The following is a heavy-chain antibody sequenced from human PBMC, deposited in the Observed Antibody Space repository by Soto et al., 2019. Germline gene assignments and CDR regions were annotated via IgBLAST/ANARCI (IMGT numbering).Heavy chain of an antibody. CDR1: GFTVSSNY. V-gene: IGHV3-66*01. Sequence: PGGSLRLSCAASGFTVSSNYMSWVRQAPGKGLEWVSVIYSGGSTYYADSVKGRFIISRDDSKNTLYLQMNSLRAEDTALYYCAKESYNRRTDFDYWGQGTLVTVSS. CDR2: IYSGGST. J-gene: IGHJ4*02. D-gene: IGHD3-10*01. CDR3: AKESYNRRTDFDY.